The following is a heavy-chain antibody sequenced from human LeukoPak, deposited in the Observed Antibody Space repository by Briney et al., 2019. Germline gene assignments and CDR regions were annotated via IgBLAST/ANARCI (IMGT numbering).Heavy chain of an antibody. CDR2: FSPSGGGT. V-gene: IGHV3-23*01. D-gene: IGHD6-19*01. CDR3: AKVTAVAGTDY. CDR1: GFTFSNYA. Sequence: RGSLRLSCAASGFTFSNYAMSWVRQAPGKGLGWVSAFSPSGGGTYYAGSVKGRFTISRDNSKNTLYLQMNSLRAEDTAVYYCAKVTAVAGTDYWGQGTLVTVSS. J-gene: IGHJ4*02.